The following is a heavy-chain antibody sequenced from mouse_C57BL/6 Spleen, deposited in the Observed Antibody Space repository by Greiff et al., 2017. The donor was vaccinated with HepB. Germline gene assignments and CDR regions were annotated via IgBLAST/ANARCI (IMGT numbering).Heavy chain of an antibody. Sequence: QVHVKQPGTELVKPGASVKLSCKASGYTFTSYWMHWVKQRPGQGLEWIGNINPSNGGTNYNEKFKSKATLTVDKSSSTAYMQLSSLTSEDSAVYYCARNYGSSYGFAYWGQGTLVTVSA. CDR3: ARNYGSSYGFAY. J-gene: IGHJ3*01. CDR1: GYTFTSYW. V-gene: IGHV1-53*01. D-gene: IGHD1-1*01. CDR2: INPSNGGT.